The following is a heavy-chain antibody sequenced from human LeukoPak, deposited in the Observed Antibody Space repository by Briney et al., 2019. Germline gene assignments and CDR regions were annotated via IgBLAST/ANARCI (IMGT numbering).Heavy chain of an antibody. D-gene: IGHD3-10*01. CDR1: GFTFSNYW. CDR3: ARDLSGSGSLSDY. J-gene: IGHJ4*02. Sequence: PGGSLRLSCAASGFTFSNYWMHWVRQAPGEGLVWVSRINIDGSSTSYADSVKGRFTISRDNAKNTLYLQMNSLRAEDTAIYYCARDLSGSGSLSDYWGQGTLVTVSS. V-gene: IGHV3-74*01. CDR2: INIDGSST.